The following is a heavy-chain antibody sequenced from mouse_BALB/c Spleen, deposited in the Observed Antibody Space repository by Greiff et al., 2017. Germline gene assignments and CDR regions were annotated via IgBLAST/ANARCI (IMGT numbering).Heavy chain of an antibody. D-gene: IGHD1-1*02. J-gene: IGHJ4*01. Sequence: EVQRVESGGGLVQPGGSRKLSCAASGFTFSDYGMAWVRQAPGKGPEWVAFISNLAYSIYYADTVTGRFTISRENAKNTLYLEMSSLRSEDTAMYYCARDGGYYAMDYWGQGTSVTVSS. CDR3: ARDGGYYAMDY. CDR1: GFTFSDYG. V-gene: IGHV5-15*02. CDR2: ISNLAYSI.